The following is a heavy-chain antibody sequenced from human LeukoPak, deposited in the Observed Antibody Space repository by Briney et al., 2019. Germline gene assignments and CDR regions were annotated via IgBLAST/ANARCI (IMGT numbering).Heavy chain of an antibody. Sequence: SVKVSCKASGGAFSSYAISWVRQAPGQGLEWMGRIIPILGIANYAQKFQGRVTITADKSTSTAYVELSSLRSEDTAVYYCARDPRFVAYFDYWGQGTLVTVSS. V-gene: IGHV1-69*04. CDR1: GGAFSSYA. D-gene: IGHD2-15*01. J-gene: IGHJ4*02. CDR2: IIPILGIA. CDR3: ARDPRFVAYFDY.